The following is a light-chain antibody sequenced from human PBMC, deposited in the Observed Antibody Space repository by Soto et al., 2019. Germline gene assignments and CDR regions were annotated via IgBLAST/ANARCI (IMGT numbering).Light chain of an antibody. CDR3: QHNNSWPPI. CDR1: QSVSSN. CDR2: GAS. J-gene: IGKJ4*01. Sequence: EIVMTQSPATLSVSPGERATLSCRASQSVSSNLAWYQQKPGQAPRLLIYGASTRATGIPARFSGSGSGTDFTLTISSLQSEDVAVYYCQHNNSWPPIFGGGTKVEIK. V-gene: IGKV3-15*01.